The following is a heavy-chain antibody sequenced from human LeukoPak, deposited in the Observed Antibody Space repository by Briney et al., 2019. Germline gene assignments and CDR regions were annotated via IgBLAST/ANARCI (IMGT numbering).Heavy chain of an antibody. CDR1: GGSFSGYY. CDR3: ARVAPIVGWLGVNWFDP. V-gene: IGHV4-34*01. D-gene: IGHD6-19*01. Sequence: SETLSLTCAVYGGSFSGYYWSWIRQPPGKGLEWIGEINHSGSTNYNPSLKSRVSISVDTSKNQFSLKLNSVTAADTAVYYCARVAPIVGWLGVNWFDPWGQGTLVTVSS. CDR2: INHSGST. J-gene: IGHJ5*02.